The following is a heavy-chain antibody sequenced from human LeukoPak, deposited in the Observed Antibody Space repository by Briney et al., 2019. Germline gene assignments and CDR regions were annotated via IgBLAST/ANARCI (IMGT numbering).Heavy chain of an antibody. D-gene: IGHD3-10*01. Sequence: SETLSLTCSVSGDSISSYYLSWIRQPAGKGLEWIGRIYASGSTNYNPSLKSRVTMSVDTSKNQFSLKLSSVTAADTAVYYCARGGYYGSGNYYNVDYWGQGTLVTVSS. V-gene: IGHV4-4*07. CDR3: ARGGYYGSGNYYNVDY. J-gene: IGHJ4*02. CDR2: IYASGST. CDR1: GDSISSYY.